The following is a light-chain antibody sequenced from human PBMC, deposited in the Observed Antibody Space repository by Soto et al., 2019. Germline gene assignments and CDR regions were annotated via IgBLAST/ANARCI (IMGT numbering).Light chain of an antibody. CDR1: SSDVGGYKY. J-gene: IGLJ3*02. Sequence: QSALTQHASVSGSPGQSITISCTGTSSDVGGYKYVSWYQHHPGKAPKLMIYEVSNRPSGVSNRFSGSKSGNTASLTISGLQAEDEADYYCSSYTTSSTWVFGGGTKLTVL. V-gene: IGLV2-14*01. CDR3: SSYTTSSTWV. CDR2: EVS.